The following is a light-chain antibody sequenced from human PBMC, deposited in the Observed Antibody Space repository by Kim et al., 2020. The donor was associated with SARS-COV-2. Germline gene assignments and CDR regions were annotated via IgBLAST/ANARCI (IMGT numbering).Light chain of an antibody. CDR3: QKYNAAPWT. Sequence: ASGGDRVTITCRASQDISNYVVWYQQKPGKVPKVLIYAASALHSGVSSRFSGGGFGTDFTLTISSLQPEDVATYYCQKYNAAPWTFGQGTKVDIK. J-gene: IGKJ1*01. CDR2: AAS. V-gene: IGKV1-27*01. CDR1: QDISNY.